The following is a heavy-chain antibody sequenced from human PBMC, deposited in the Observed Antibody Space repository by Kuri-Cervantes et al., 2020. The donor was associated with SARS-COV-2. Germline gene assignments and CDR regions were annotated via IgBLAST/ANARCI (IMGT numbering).Heavy chain of an antibody. D-gene: IGHD1-26*01. CDR3: ARDKAKWELNYYFDY. CDR2: IWYDGSNK. Sequence: GGSLRLSCAACGFTFSSYGMHWVRQAPGKGLEWVAVIWYDGSNKYYADSVKGRFTISRDNSKNTLYLQMNSLRAEDTAVYYCARDKAKWELNYYFDYWGQGTLVTVSS. V-gene: IGHV3-33*08. J-gene: IGHJ4*02. CDR1: GFTFSSYG.